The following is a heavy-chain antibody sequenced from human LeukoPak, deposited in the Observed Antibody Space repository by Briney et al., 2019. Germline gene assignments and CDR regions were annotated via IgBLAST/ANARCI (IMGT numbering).Heavy chain of an antibody. Sequence: PSQTLSLTCTVSGGSISSGGYYWSWIRQPPGKGLEWIGYIYHIGSTYYNPSLKSRVTISVDRSKNQFSLKLSSVTAADTAVYYCARTDYDVLSWGQGTLVTVSS. CDR1: GGSISSGGYY. V-gene: IGHV4-30-2*01. J-gene: IGHJ5*02. CDR3: ARTDYDVLS. CDR2: IYHIGST. D-gene: IGHD3-9*01.